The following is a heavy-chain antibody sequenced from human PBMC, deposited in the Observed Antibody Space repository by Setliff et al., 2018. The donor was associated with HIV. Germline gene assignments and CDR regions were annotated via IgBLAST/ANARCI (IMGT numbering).Heavy chain of an antibody. CDR2: IYIRGTT. Sequence: SETLSLTCTVSGGSISTSYWNWIRQPPGKGLEWIAYIYIRGTTNYNPSLKSRVTISLDTSRNQFSLKLSSVTAADTAVYYCARGWGHDGFDFWGQGTMVTVSS. CDR1: GGSISTSY. V-gene: IGHV4-4*09. CDR3: ARGWGHDGFDF. D-gene: IGHD6-19*01. J-gene: IGHJ3*01.